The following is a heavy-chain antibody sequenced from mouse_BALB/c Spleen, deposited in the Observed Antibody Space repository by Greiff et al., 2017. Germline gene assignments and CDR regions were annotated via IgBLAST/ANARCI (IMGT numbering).Heavy chain of an antibody. D-gene: IGHD3-3*01. Sequence: QVQLQQSGPELVKPGASVKISCKASGYAFSSSWMNWVKQRPGQGLEWIGRIYPGDGDTNYNGKFKGKATLTADKSSSTAYMQLSSLTSVDSAVYFCARGMGWFAYWGQGTTLTVSS. CDR2: IYPGDGDT. J-gene: IGHJ2*01. V-gene: IGHV1-82*01. CDR3: ARGMGWFAY. CDR1: GYAFSSSW.